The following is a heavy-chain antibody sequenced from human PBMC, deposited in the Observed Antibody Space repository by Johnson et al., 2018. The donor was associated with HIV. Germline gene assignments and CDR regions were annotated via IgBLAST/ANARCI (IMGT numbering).Heavy chain of an antibody. V-gene: IGHV3-23*04. CDR2: ISGSGGST. D-gene: IGHD2-15*01. CDR1: GFTFSSYA. CDR3: ARALRVVVVAATFDAFDI. J-gene: IGHJ3*02. Sequence: VQLVESGGGLVQPGGSLRLSCAASGFTFSSYAMSWVRQAPGKGLEWVSAISGSGGSTYYADSVKGRFTISRDNAKNSLYLQMNRLRAEDTALYYCARALRVVVVAATFDAFDIWGQGTMVTVSS.